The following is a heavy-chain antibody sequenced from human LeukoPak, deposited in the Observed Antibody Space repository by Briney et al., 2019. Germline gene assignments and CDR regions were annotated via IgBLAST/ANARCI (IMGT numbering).Heavy chain of an antibody. CDR1: GGSMTNLY. D-gene: IGHD4-11*01. J-gene: IGHJ4*02. Sequence: SETLSLTCSVSGGSMTNLYWTWIRQPPGKGLEWIGDIYDSGSTRYNTSLESRVTISVDTSKNQFSLKLSSVTAADTAVYYCARVYSNYGHYDYWGQGTLVTVSS. V-gene: IGHV4-59*12. CDR2: IYDSGST. CDR3: ARVYSNYGHYDY.